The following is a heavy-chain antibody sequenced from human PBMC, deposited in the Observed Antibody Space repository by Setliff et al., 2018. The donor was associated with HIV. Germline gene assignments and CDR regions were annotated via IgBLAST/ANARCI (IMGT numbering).Heavy chain of an antibody. CDR3: ARSRTLVGYSSRWFFDY. CDR1: GGSISSSSYY. J-gene: IGHJ4*02. D-gene: IGHD6-13*01. CDR2: IYYSGST. Sequence: PLETLSLTCTVSGGSISSSSYYWGWIRQPPGKGLEWIGSIYYSGSTYYNPSLKSRVTISVDTSKNQFSLKLSSVTAADTTVYYCARSRTLVGYSSRWFFDYWGQGTLGHRLL. V-gene: IGHV4-39*01.